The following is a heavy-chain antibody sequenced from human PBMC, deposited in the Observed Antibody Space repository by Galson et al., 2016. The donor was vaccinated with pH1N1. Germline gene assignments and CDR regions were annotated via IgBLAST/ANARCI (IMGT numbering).Heavy chain of an antibody. J-gene: IGHJ4*02. CDR2: MNPNNDNT. CDR1: GYTFTDYD. CDR3: ARGGYCSGGSCYDVFDC. D-gene: IGHD2-15*01. Sequence: SVKVSCKASGYTFTDYDINRVRQGTGQGLEWMGWMNPNNDNTGYAQTFQGRVTMTRNTSISTAYMELSSLRSEDTAVYYCARGGYCSGGSCYDVFDCRGQGTLVTVS. V-gene: IGHV1-8*01.